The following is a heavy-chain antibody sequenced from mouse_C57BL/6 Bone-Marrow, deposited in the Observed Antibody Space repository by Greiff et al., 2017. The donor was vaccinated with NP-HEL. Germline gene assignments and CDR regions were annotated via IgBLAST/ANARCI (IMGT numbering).Heavy chain of an antibody. CDR1: GYTFTNYW. Sequence: QVQLQQSGAELVRPGTSVKMSCKASGYTFTNYWIGWAKQRPGHGLEWIGDIYPGGGYTNYNEKFKGKATLTADKSSSTAYMQFSSLTSEDSAIYYCASVRRGWFDYWGQGTTLTVSS. J-gene: IGHJ2*01. CDR2: IYPGGGYT. V-gene: IGHV1-63*01. CDR3: ASVRRGWFDY.